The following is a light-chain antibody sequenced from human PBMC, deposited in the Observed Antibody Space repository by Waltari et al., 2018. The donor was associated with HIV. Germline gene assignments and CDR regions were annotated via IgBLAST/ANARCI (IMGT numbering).Light chain of an antibody. CDR3: CSYAGSSTFVV. Sequence: QSALTKHTSVSGSPGQSITITCPGTSTDVWRYYLVHWYQQHPGKDPKPLIYEVSKRPSGVSNRFSGSKSGNTASLTISGLQAEDEADYYCCSYAGSSTFVVFGGGTKLTVL. J-gene: IGLJ2*01. V-gene: IGLV2-23*02. CDR2: EVS. CDR1: STDVWRYYL.